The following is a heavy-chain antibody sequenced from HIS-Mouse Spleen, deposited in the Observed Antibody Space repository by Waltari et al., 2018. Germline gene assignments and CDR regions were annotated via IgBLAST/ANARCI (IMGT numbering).Heavy chain of an antibody. V-gene: IGHV1-8*01. Sequence: QVQLVQSGAEGKKPGASVKASCKASGYTFTSYDINWLPQATGQGLEWMGWMNPNSGNTGYAQKFQGRVTMTRNTSISTAYMELSSLRSEDTAVYYCARGGSSPRPNWFDPWGQGTLVTVSS. CDR1: GYTFTSYD. J-gene: IGHJ5*02. CDR3: ARGGSSPRPNWFDP. D-gene: IGHD6-6*01. CDR2: MNPNSGNT.